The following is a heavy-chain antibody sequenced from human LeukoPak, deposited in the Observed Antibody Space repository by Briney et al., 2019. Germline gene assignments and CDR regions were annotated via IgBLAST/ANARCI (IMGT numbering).Heavy chain of an antibody. J-gene: IGHJ4*02. V-gene: IGHV3-74*01. CDR1: GFTFSSYW. Sequence: GGSLRLSCAASGFTFSSYWMHWVRQAPGKGLVWVSRVSTDGNIISYADSVKGRFTISRDNSKNTLYLQMNSLRAEDTAVYYCARILDSAWGELGYWGQGTLVTVSS. D-gene: IGHD6-19*01. CDR2: VSTDGNII. CDR3: ARILDSAWGELGY.